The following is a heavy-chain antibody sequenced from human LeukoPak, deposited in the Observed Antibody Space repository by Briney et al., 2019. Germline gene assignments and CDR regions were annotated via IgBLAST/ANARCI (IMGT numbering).Heavy chain of an antibody. J-gene: IGHJ4*02. CDR1: GVSMSSAGTS. CDR3: VRTLPVAKVFDY. CDR2: IYHSGST. V-gene: IGHV4-30-2*01. Sequence: PSETLSLTCAVSGVSMSSAGTSWSWIRQPPGRGLEWIGYIYHSGSTYYNPSLKSRVTISVDRSKNQFSLKLSSVAAADTAVYYCVRTLPVAKVFDYWGQGTLVTVSS. D-gene: IGHD2-2*01.